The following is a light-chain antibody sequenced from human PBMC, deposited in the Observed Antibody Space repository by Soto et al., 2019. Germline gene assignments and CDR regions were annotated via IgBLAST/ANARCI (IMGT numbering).Light chain of an antibody. CDR1: QSVSSN. CDR3: QQYNSYTYT. CDR2: GAS. J-gene: IGKJ2*01. V-gene: IGKV3-15*01. Sequence: EIVLTQSPATLSLSPGDRATLSCRASQSVSSNLAWYQQKPGQTPRLLIYGASTRATGVPPRFSGSRSGTEFTLTISSLQSEDFAVYYCQQYNSYTYTFGQGTKLEIK.